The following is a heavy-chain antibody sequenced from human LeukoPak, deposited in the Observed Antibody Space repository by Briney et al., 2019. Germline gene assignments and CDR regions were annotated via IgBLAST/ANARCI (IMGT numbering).Heavy chain of an antibody. CDR2: INPNSGGT. Sequence: GASVKVSCKASGYTFTGYYIHWMRQDPGQGLEWMGWINPNSGGTNDAQKFQGRVTMTRDTSISTAYMELSRLRSDDTAVYYCARDMDSGPDFFDYWGLGTLVTVSS. J-gene: IGHJ4*02. V-gene: IGHV1-2*02. D-gene: IGHD1-26*01. CDR3: ARDMDSGPDFFDY. CDR1: GYTFTGYY.